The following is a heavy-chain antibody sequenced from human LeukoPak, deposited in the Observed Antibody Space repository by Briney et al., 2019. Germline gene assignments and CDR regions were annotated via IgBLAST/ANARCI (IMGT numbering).Heavy chain of an antibody. CDR1: GYTFTDYP. D-gene: IGHD2-2*01. Sequence: ASVKVSCKASGYTFTDYPIHWVRQAPGQGLEWMGRILPKSGVTNYAQKFRGRVTMTRDTSLNTAYMELSRLRSDDTAVFYCARDPWGSDIVVVPAAIHDPWGQGTLVTVSS. J-gene: IGHJ5*02. V-gene: IGHV1-2*06. CDR3: ARDPWGSDIVVVPAAIHDP. CDR2: ILPKSGVT.